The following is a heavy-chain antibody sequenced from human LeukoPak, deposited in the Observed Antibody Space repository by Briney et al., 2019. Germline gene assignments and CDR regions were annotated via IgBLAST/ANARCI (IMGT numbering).Heavy chain of an antibody. J-gene: IGHJ4*02. Sequence: ASVKVSCKASGYTFTSYDINWVRQATGQGLKWMGWMNPNSGNTGYAQKFQGRVTMTRNTSISTAYMELSSLRSEDSAVYYCARRKTSGYDRGDLGYWGQGTLVTVSS. CDR3: ARRKTSGYDRGDLGY. V-gene: IGHV1-8*01. CDR1: GYTFTSYD. D-gene: IGHD5-12*01. CDR2: MNPNSGNT.